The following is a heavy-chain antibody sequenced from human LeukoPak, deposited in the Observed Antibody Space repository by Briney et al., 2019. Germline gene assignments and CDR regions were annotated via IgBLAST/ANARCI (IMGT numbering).Heavy chain of an antibody. J-gene: IGHJ3*02. D-gene: IGHD3-22*01. Sequence: ASVKVSCKASGGTFSSYAISWVRQAPGQGLEWMGWIGAYNGNTNYAQKLQGRVTLTTDTSTSTAYMDLRSLRSDDTAVYYCARAPGPYYYDSSGQIPEAFDIWGQGTMVTVSS. V-gene: IGHV1-18*01. CDR3: ARAPGPYYYDSSGQIPEAFDI. CDR1: GGTFSSYA. CDR2: IGAYNGNT.